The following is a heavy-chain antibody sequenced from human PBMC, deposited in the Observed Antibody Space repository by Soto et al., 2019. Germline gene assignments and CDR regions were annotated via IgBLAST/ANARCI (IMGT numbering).Heavy chain of an antibody. V-gene: IGHV3-11*01. Sequence: KPGGSLRLSCAASGFTFSDYYMSWIRQAPGKGLEWVSYISSSGASTYYADSVKGRFTISRDNAENSLSLQMNSLRAEDTAVYYCVRGGWSSSGGIAASWGQGTLVTVSS. D-gene: IGHD6-13*01. CDR2: ISSSGAST. CDR1: GFTFSDYY. J-gene: IGHJ5*02. CDR3: VRGGWSSSGGIAAS.